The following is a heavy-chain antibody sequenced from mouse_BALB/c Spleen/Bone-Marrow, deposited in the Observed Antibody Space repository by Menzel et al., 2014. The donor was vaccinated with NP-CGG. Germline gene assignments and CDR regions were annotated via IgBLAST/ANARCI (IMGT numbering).Heavy chain of an antibody. V-gene: IGHV1S34*01. J-gene: IGHJ4*01. Sequence: LVKTGASVKISCKASGYSFTGYYMHWVKQSHGKSLEWIGYISCYNGATSYNQKFKGKSTFTVDTSSSTAYMQFNSLIAEDSAVYYCARHYGSSYGAMDYWGQGTSVTVSS. CDR1: GYSFTGYY. CDR3: ARHYGSSYGAMDY. D-gene: IGHD1-1*01. CDR2: ISCYNGAT.